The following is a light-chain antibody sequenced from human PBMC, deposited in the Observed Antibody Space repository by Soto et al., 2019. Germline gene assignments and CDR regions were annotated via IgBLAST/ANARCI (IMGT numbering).Light chain of an antibody. CDR1: SSDVGGYNY. J-gene: IGLJ2*01. V-gene: IGLV2-14*01. CDR3: SSYTRSSTLHVV. CDR2: DVS. Sequence: QSALTQPASVSGSPGQSITISCTGTSSDVGGYNYVSWYQQHPGKAPKLMIYDVSNRPSGVSNSFSGSKSGNTASLTIPGLQAEDEADYYCSSYTRSSTLHVVFGGGTKLTVL.